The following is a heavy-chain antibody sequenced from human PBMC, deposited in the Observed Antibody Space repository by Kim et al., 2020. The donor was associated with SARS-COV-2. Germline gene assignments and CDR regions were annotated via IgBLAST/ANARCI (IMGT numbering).Heavy chain of an antibody. D-gene: IGHD3-22*01. Sequence: YNPSLRSRVTISVDASKNHFSLKLSSVTAADTAVYYCASSGYLSNDAFDIWGQGTMVTVSS. V-gene: IGHV4-4*09. CDR3: ASSGYLSNDAFDI. J-gene: IGHJ3*02.